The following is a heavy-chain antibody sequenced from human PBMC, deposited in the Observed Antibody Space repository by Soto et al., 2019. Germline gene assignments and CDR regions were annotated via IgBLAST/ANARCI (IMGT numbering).Heavy chain of an antibody. CDR2: INAGNGNT. Sequence: ASVKVSCKASGYTFTSYAMHWVRQAPGQRLEWMGWINAGNGNTKYSQKFQGRVTITRDTSASTAYMELSSLRSEDTAVYYCARVPQATTTHYFDYWGQGTLVTVSS. CDR1: GYTFTSYA. V-gene: IGHV1-3*01. CDR3: ARVPQATTTHYFDY. J-gene: IGHJ4*02. D-gene: IGHD5-12*01.